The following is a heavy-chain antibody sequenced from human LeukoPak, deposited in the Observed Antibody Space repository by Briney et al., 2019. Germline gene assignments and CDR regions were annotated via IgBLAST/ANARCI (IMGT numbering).Heavy chain of an antibody. CDR1: GFTCSSYG. Sequence: GGSLRLSCAASGFTCSSYGMHWVRQAPGKGLEWVAFIRYDGSNKYYADSVKGRFTISRDNSKNTLYLQMNSLRAEDTAVYYCAKDLWYQPLMGYWGQGTLVTVSS. CDR3: AKDLWYQPLMGY. CDR2: IRYDGSNK. V-gene: IGHV3-30*02. J-gene: IGHJ4*02. D-gene: IGHD2-2*01.